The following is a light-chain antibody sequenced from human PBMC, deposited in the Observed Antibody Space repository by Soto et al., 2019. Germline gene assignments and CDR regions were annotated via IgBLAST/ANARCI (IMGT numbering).Light chain of an antibody. V-gene: IGKV3-20*01. CDR1: QRITDNF. CDR2: GAS. J-gene: IGKJ2*01. Sequence: EIVLTQSPVTLSLSPGERATLSCRASQRITDNFLAWFQQKPGLAPRLLISGASTRASGVPGRFSGGGSGTDFVLTSSRLEPEDFAVYFCQQYGRSPFTFGQGTKLQIK. CDR3: QQYGRSPFT.